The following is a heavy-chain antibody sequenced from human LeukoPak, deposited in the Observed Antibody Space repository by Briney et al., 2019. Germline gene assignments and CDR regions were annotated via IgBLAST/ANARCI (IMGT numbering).Heavy chain of an antibody. D-gene: IGHD3-3*01. V-gene: IGHV1-18*01. CDR3: AVRNRNLITICGVGSGTGAFDI. Sequence: ASVKVSCKASGYTFTSYGISWERQALGQGLECMGWISAYNGNTNYAQKFQGRVTMTRDTSISTAYMELSRLRSDDTAVYYCAVRNRNLITICGVGSGTGAFDIWGQGTMVTVSS. CDR2: ISAYNGNT. CDR1: GYTFTSYG. J-gene: IGHJ3*02.